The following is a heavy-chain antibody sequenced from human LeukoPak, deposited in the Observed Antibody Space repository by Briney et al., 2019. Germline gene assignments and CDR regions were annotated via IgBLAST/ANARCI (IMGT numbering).Heavy chain of an antibody. V-gene: IGHV1-69*13. CDR2: IIPIFGTA. CDR3: ARDRVTIFGVVIRQITDY. D-gene: IGHD3-3*01. CDR1: GGTFSSYA. Sequence: SVKVSCKASGGTFSSYAISWVRQAPGQGLEWMGGIIPIFGTANYAQKFQGRVTITADESTSTAYMELSSLRSEDTAVYYCARDRVTIFGVVIRQITDYWGQGTLVTVSS. J-gene: IGHJ4*02.